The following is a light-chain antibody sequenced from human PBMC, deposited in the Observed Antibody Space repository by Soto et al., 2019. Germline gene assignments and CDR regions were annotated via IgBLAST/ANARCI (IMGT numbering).Light chain of an antibody. CDR2: GAS. CDR3: QQYDNWPWT. Sequence: ETVLTQSPVTLSVSPGDTATLSCRASQRVSNHFAWYQQKPGQAPRLLIYGASRRATGFPARFSGSGSGTDFTLTISSLQSEDFAVYYCQQYDNWPWTFGQGTKVDI. J-gene: IGKJ1*01. CDR1: QRVSNH. V-gene: IGKV3-15*01.